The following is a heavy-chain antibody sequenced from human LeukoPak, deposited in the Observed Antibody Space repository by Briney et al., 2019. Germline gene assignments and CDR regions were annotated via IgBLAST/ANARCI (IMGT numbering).Heavy chain of an antibody. CDR1: GYSFTSYW. J-gene: IGHJ6*03. CDR3: ARQLITMVRGVMGYYYMDV. Sequence: GESLKISCKGSGYSFTSYWIGWVRQMPGKGLEWIGIIYPGDSDTRYSPSFQGQVTISADKSISTAYLQWSSLKASDTAMYYCARQLITMVRGVMGYYYMDVWGKGTTVTVSS. CDR2: IYPGDSDT. D-gene: IGHD3-10*01. V-gene: IGHV5-51*01.